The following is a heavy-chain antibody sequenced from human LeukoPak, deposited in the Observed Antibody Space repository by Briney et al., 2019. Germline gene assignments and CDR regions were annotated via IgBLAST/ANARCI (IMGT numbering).Heavy chain of an antibody. CDR2: IRYDGSNK. CDR1: GFTFSNYG. J-gene: IGHJ4*02. D-gene: IGHD3-10*01. V-gene: IGHV3-30*02. Sequence: PGGSLRLSCAASGFTFSNYGMHWVRQAPGKGLEWVAFIRYDGSNKYNTNSVKGRFTISRDSSKNTLYLQMNSLRAEDTAVYYCAKDMSYGPSSLHYWGQGTLVTVSS. CDR3: AKDMSYGPSSLHY.